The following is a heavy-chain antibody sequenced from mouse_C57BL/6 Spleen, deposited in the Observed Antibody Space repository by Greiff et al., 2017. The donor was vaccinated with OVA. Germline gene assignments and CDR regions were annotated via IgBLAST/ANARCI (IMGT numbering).Heavy chain of an antibody. CDR1: GFSLTSYG. Sequence: QVQLKQSGPGLVQPSQSLSITCTVSGFSLTSYGVHWVRQSPGKGLEWLGVIWRGGSTDYNAAVMSRLSITKDNSKSQVFFKMNSLQAADTAIYYCAKHPVVALYAMDYWGQGTSVTVSS. V-gene: IGHV2-5*01. D-gene: IGHD1-1*01. J-gene: IGHJ4*01. CDR2: IWRGGST. CDR3: AKHPVVALYAMDY.